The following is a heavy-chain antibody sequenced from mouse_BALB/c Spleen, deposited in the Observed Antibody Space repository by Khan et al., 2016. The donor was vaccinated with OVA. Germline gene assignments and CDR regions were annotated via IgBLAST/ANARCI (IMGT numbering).Heavy chain of an antibody. CDR3: ATIFYGKGYYAMAY. D-gene: IGHD2-1*01. V-gene: IGHV2-9*02. Sequence: QVQLKESGPGLVAPSQSLSITCTVSGFSLTTYGVNWVRQPPGKGLEWLGVIWAGGSTNYNSALMSRLSISKDKSKSQVFLRMNSLQTDDTAVYYCATIFYGKGYYAMAYWGQGTSVTVSA. J-gene: IGHJ4*01. CDR2: IWAGGST. CDR1: GFSLTTYG.